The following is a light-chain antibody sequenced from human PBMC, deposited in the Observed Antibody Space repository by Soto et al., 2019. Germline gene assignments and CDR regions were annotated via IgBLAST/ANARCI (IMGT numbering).Light chain of an antibody. V-gene: IGKV3-20*01. Sequence: EIVLTQSPGTLSVSPGERATLSCRASQSVSSSYLAWYQQKPGQAPRLLIYGASSRATGIPDRISGSGSGTDFTLTISRLEPEDFAVYYCQHYGSSLWTFGQGTKVEIK. CDR1: QSVSSSY. J-gene: IGKJ1*01. CDR2: GAS. CDR3: QHYGSSLWT.